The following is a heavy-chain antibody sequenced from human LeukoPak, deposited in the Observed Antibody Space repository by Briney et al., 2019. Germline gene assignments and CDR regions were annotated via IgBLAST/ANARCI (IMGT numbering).Heavy chain of an antibody. CDR2: IIPIFGTA. CDR1: GGTFSSYA. CDR3: ARGALRTKGAAAGRYYYYYYYMDV. D-gene: IGHD6-13*01. Sequence: SVKVSCKASGGTFSSYAISWVRQAPGQGLEWMGGIIPIFGTANYAQKFQGRVTITTDESTSTAYMELSSLRSEDTAVYYCARGALRTKGAAAGRYYYYYYYMDVWGKGTTDTVSS. V-gene: IGHV1-69*05. J-gene: IGHJ6*03.